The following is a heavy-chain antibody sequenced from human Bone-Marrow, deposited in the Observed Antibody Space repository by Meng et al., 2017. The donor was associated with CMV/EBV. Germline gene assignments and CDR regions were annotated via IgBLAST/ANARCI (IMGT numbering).Heavy chain of an antibody. CDR2: INPNSGGT. Sequence: ASGYTFNGYYMHWVRQAPGKGLEWMGWINPNSGGTNYAQKFQGRVTMTRDTSISTAYMELSRLRSDDTAVYYCARVLTTIFGVDPFDYWGQGTLVTVS. J-gene: IGHJ4*02. CDR3: ARVLTTIFGVDPFDY. CDR1: GYTFNGYY. D-gene: IGHD3-3*01. V-gene: IGHV1-2*02.